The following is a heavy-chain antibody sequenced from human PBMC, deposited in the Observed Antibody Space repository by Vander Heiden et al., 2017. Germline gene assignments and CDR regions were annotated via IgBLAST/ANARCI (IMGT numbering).Heavy chain of an antibody. D-gene: IGHD3-22*01. CDR1: GFHFGSYT. J-gene: IGHJ4*02. CDR3: AKWGDYYESRYFDY. V-gene: IGHV3-23*01. CDR2: ITNSGGSK. Sequence: EVQLLESGGGLVQPGGSLSLPCAASGFHFGSYTMSWVRQAPGKGLEWVSCITNSGGSKYYGDSVKGRFIISRDNSKNTLYLQMNSLRAEDTAIYYCAKWGDYYESRYFDYWGQGTLVTVSS.